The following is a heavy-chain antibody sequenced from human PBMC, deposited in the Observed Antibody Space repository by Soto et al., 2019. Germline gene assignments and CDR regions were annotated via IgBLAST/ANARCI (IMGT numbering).Heavy chain of an antibody. Sequence: QVQLVASGGGVVQPGRSLRLSCAASGFTFSSYAMHWVRQAPGKGLEWVAVISYDGSNKYYADSVKGRFTISRDNSKNTLYLQMNSLRAEDTAVYYCAREQYCTNGVCYTSFDYWGQGTLVTVSS. CDR1: GFTFSSYA. J-gene: IGHJ4*02. D-gene: IGHD2-8*01. CDR3: AREQYCTNGVCYTSFDY. V-gene: IGHV3-30-3*01. CDR2: ISYDGSNK.